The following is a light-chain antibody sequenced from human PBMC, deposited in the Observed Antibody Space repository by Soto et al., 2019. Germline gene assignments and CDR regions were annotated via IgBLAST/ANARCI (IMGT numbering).Light chain of an antibody. CDR3: NSLRVNHLYV. CDR1: SSDVGRYNT. J-gene: IGLJ1*01. V-gene: IGLV2-14*01. CDR2: EVT. Sequence: QSALTQPASVSGSPGQTITISCTGTSSDVGRYNTVSWYQHHPGKAPKLIIYEVTHRPAGISDRFSASKSGNTASLTISGLQAEDEADYYCNSLRVNHLYVFGSGIKVTVL.